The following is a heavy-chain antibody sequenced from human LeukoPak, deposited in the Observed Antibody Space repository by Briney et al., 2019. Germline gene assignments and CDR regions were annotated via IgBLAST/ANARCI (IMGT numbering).Heavy chain of an antibody. CDR3: AKDRMWCFDL. V-gene: IGHV3-23*01. J-gene: IGHJ2*01. CDR1: GFTFSNYA. Sequence: GGSLRLSCAASGFTFSNYAMSWVRQAPGKGLEWVSAISGSGGSTYYADSVEGRFTISRDNSKNTLYLQMNSLRAEDTAVYYCAKDRMWCFDLWGRGTLVTVSS. CDR2: ISGSGGST.